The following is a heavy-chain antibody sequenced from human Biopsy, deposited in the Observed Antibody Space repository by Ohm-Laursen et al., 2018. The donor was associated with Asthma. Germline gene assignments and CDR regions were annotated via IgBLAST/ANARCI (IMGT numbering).Heavy chain of an antibody. J-gene: IGHJ4*02. V-gene: IGHV1-69*13. CDR1: GGAFNTYV. CDR2: INSVFGTT. Sequence: SVKVSCKSLGGAFNTYVIGWVRQAPGQGLEWMGGINSVFGTTTYSQKFQDRVTITADDSTSTVYMELSSLRSEDTAVYYCARKAGSCISRTCYSLDFWGQGTLVTVSS. D-gene: IGHD2-2*01. CDR3: ARKAGSCISRTCYSLDF.